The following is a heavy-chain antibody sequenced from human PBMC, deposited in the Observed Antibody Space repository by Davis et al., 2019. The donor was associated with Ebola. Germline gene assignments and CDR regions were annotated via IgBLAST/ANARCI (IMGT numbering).Heavy chain of an antibody. J-gene: IGHJ4*02. Sequence: SETLSLTCTVSGGSVSSSSHNWGWIRQPPGKGLEWIGSMYYTGTSYYNPSLKSRVTISVDTSKNQFSLKLSSVTAADTAVYYCARYYYDSISYYSHIPYYFDYWGLGTLVTVSS. V-gene: IGHV4-39*07. CDR3: ARYYYDSISYYSHIPYYFDY. D-gene: IGHD3-22*01. CDR2: MYYTGTS. CDR1: GGSVSSSSHN.